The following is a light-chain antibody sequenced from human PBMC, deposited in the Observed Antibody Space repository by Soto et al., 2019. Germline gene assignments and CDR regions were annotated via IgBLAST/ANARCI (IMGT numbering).Light chain of an antibody. V-gene: IGLV1-40*01. CDR1: TSNIGAPFD. CDR2: NNN. J-gene: IGLJ3*02. CDR3: QSFDSSLNSWV. Sequence: QSVLTQPPSVSGAPGQRVTISCTGSTSNIGAPFDVHWYQQFPGTAPKLLIFNNNHRPSGVPDRLSGSKSGSSASLAITGLQADDEADDYCQSFDSSLNSWVFGGGTKLTVL.